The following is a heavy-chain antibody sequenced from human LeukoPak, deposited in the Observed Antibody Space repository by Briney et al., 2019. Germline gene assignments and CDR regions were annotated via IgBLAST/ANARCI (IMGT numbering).Heavy chain of an antibody. J-gene: IGHJ4*02. D-gene: IGHD5-24*01. Sequence: SEPLSLTCSVSGGSMSSYYWSWIRQPPGKALVWIGYIYYSGSTKYNPPLKSRVSISVDTSKNQFSLKLSSVTAADTAVYYCARGAGAGYNLQPFDYWGQGTLVTVSS. CDR2: IYYSGST. CDR3: ARGAGAGYNLQPFDY. V-gene: IGHV4-59*08. CDR1: GGSMSSYY.